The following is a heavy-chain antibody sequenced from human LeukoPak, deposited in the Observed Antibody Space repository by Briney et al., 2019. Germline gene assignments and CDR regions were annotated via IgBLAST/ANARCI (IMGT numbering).Heavy chain of an antibody. CDR3: STVRAQQSDPGDWIFDY. V-gene: IGHV3-23*01. CDR2: ISGSGGST. J-gene: IGHJ4*02. Sequence: PGGSLRLSCAASGFTFSSYAMSWVRQAPGKGLEWVSAISGSGGSTYYADSVKGRFTISKDTSKETLYLEMNSLRTDDTAVYYCSTVRAQQSDPGDWIFDYWGQGTLVTVS. CDR1: GFTFSSYA. D-gene: IGHD2-21*01.